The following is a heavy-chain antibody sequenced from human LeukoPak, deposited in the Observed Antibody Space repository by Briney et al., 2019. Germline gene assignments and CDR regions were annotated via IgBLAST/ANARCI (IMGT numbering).Heavy chain of an antibody. CDR2: IYYSGST. D-gene: IGHD3-9*01. CDR1: GGSISSYH. J-gene: IGHJ3*02. CDR3: ARARYFDWFWAFDI. Sequence: PSETLSLTCTVSGGSISSYHWSWIRQPPGKGLEWIGYIYYSGSTNYNPSLKSRVTISVDTSKNQFSLKLSSVTAADTAVYYCARARYFDWFWAFDIWGQGTMVTVSS. V-gene: IGHV4-59*01.